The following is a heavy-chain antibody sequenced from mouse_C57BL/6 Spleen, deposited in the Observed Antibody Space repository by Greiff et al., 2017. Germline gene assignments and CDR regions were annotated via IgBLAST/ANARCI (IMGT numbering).Heavy chain of an antibody. V-gene: IGHV5-9*01. CDR1: GFTFSSYT. CDR2: ISGGGGNT. CDR3: ARLDYYGSSLFDY. J-gene: IGHJ2*01. D-gene: IGHD1-1*01. Sequence: EVKLMESGGGLVKPGGSLKLSCAASGFTFSSYTMSWVRQTPEKRLEWVATISGGGGNTYYPDSVKGRFTISRDNAKNTLYLQMSSLRSEDTALYYCARLDYYGSSLFDYWGQGTTLTVSS.